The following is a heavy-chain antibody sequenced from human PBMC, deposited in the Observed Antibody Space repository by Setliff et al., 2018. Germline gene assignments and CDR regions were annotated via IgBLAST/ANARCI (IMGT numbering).Heavy chain of an antibody. J-gene: IGHJ6*04. CDR1: GYTFTNYY. D-gene: IGHD3-10*01. CDR3: ARGGARGSPGKMDV. CDR2: INPNSGGT. V-gene: IGHV1-2*02. Sequence: ASVKVSCKASGYTFTNYYINWVRQAPGQGLEWMGWINPNSGGTNYAQKFQGRVTMTRDTSISTAYMELSRLRPDDTAVYYCARGGARGSPGKMDVWGKGTTVTVSS.